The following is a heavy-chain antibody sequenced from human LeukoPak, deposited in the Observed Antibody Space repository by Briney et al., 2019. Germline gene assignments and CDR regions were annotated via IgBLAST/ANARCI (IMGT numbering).Heavy chain of an antibody. CDR1: GGSISSSSYY. V-gene: IGHV4-39*01. CDR3: ARHEDSSLGSY. J-gene: IGHJ4*02. CDR2: IYYSGST. Sequence: PSETLSLTCTVSGGSISSSSYYWGWIRQPPGKGLEWIGSIYYSGSTYYNPSLKSRVTISVDTSKNQFSLKLSSVTAADTAVYYCARHEDSSLGSYWGQGALVTVSS. D-gene: IGHD6-13*01.